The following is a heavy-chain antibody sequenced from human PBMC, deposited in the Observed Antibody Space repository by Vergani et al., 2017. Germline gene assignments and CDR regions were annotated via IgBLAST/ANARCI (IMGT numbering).Heavy chain of an antibody. CDR2: IKQDGSEK. Sequence: EVQLVESGGGLVQPGGSLRLSCAASGFTFSSYWISWVRQAPGKGLEWVANIKQDGSEKYYVDSVKGRFTISRDNAKNSLYLQMNSLRAEDTAVYYCARASSYDFRFDPWGQGTLVTVSS. CDR3: ARASSYDFRFDP. CDR1: GFTFSSYW. J-gene: IGHJ5*02. V-gene: IGHV3-7*01. D-gene: IGHD3-3*01.